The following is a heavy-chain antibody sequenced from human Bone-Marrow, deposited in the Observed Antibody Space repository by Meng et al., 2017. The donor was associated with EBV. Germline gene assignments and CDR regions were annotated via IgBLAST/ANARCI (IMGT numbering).Heavy chain of an antibody. D-gene: IGHD5-12*01. CDR2: INHSGST. Sequence: VQLQQWGAGWLKAAETLPLTCAVYGGSFSGYYWSCIRQPPGKGLEWIGEINHSGSTNYTPSIKSRVTISVDTSKNQFSLKLSSVTAADTAVYYCARGRGYSGYSYPTNWFDPWGQGTLVTVSS. V-gene: IGHV4-34*01. CDR1: GGSFSGYY. CDR3: ARGRGYSGYSYPTNWFDP. J-gene: IGHJ5*02.